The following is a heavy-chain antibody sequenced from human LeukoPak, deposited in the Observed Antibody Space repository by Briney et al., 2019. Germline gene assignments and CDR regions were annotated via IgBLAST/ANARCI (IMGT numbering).Heavy chain of an antibody. CDR3: ARDLWNFYDDSGYNRDFDS. D-gene: IGHD3-22*01. V-gene: IGHV1-18*01. CDR2: IGTYGGDT. Sequence: GASVTVSCKATSRISWVRQAPGQGLEWMGWIGTYGGDTYYAQKLQGRITVTTDTSTSTVYMELRNLRSDDTAVYYCARDLWNFYDDSGYNRDFDSWGQGTLVTVSS. CDR1: TSR. J-gene: IGHJ5*01.